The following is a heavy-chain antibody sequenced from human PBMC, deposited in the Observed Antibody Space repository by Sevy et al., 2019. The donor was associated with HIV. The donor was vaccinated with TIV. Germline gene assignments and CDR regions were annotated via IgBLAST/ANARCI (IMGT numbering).Heavy chain of an antibody. CDR2: ISYDGSNK. CDR3: AKDFRFRFLEWFYDY. J-gene: IGHJ4*02. CDR1: GFTFSSYG. D-gene: IGHD3-3*01. Sequence: GGFLRLSCAASGFTFSSYGMHWVRQAPGKGLEWMAVISYDGSNKYYADSVKGRFTISRDNSKNMLYLQMNSLRAEDTAVYYCAKDFRFRFLEWFYDYWGQGTLVTVSS. V-gene: IGHV3-30*18.